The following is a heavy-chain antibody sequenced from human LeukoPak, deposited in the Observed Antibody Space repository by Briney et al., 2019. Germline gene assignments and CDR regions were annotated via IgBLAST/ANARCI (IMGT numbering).Heavy chain of an antibody. J-gene: IGHJ5*02. CDR2: IYWDDDK. V-gene: IGHV2-5*02. CDR1: GFSLSTRGVG. D-gene: IGHD3-10*01. CDR3: AHRYSSGYYGRFDP. Sequence: KVSGPTLVNPTQTLTLTCTFSGFSLSTRGVGVGWIRQPPGKALEWLGIIYWDDDKRYSPSLEARLTITKDTSKNQVVLTMTNMDPVDTTTYYCAHRYSSGYYGRFDPWGQGTLVTVSS.